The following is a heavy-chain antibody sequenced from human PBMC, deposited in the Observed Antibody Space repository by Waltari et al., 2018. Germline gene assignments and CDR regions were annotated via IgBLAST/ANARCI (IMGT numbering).Heavy chain of an antibody. V-gene: IGHV1-24*01. CDR1: GYSLTELS. Sequence: QVQLVQSGAEVKKPGASVKVSCKVSGYSLTELSMHWVRQAPGKGLEWMGGFDPEDGEIIYAEKCQGRVTMTEDTSTDTAYMDLSSLRSEDTAVYYCARRYYYDSSGYYWEYWGQGTLVTVSS. CDR3: ARRYYYDSSGYYWEY. CDR2: FDPEDGEI. D-gene: IGHD3-22*01. J-gene: IGHJ4*02.